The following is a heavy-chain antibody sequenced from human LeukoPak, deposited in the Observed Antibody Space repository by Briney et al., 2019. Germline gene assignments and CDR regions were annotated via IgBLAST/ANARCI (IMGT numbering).Heavy chain of an antibody. Sequence: QAGGSLRLSCAASGFTFSSYSMSWVRQAPGKGLEWVSGISGSTYYAESVKGRFTISRDTSKNTMFLKMNSLRAEDTAVYFCAKAGYGGYLGGYFDYWGQGTLVTVSS. D-gene: IGHD5-12*01. CDR2: ISGST. J-gene: IGHJ4*02. CDR3: AKAGYGGYLGGYFDY. CDR1: GFTFSSYS. V-gene: IGHV3-23*01.